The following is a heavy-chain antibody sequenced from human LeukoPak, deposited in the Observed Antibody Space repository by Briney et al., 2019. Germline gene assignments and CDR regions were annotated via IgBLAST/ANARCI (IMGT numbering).Heavy chain of an antibody. CDR2: ISSSRSTI. D-gene: IGHD3-3*01. J-gene: IGHJ4*02. CDR1: GFTFSSYC. Sequence: GGSLRLSCAASGFTFSSYCMNWVRQAPGKGLEWVSYISSSRSTIYYADSVKGRFTISRDNAKNSLYLQMNSLRAEDTAVYYCAREDQRYDFWSGYYDFDYWGQGTLVTVSS. CDR3: AREDQRYDFWSGYYDFDY. V-gene: IGHV3-48*01.